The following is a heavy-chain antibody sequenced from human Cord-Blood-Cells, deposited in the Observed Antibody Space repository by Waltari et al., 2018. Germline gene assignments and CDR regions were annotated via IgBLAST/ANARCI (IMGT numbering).Heavy chain of an antibody. CDR3: AKGNYSGSYFDY. J-gene: IGHJ4*02. CDR1: GGSFSGYY. CDR2: IKHRGST. V-gene: IGHV4-34*01. Sequence: QVQLQQWGAGLLKPSETLSLTCAVYGGSFSGYYWSWIRQPPGKGLEWFGEIKHRGSTNYNPSLKSRVTISVDTSKNQFSRKLSSVTAADTAVYYCAKGNYSGSYFDYWGQGTLVTVSS. D-gene: IGHD1-26*01.